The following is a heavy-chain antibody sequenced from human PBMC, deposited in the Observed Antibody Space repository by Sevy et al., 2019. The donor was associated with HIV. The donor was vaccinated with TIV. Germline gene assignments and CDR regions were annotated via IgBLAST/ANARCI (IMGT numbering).Heavy chain of an antibody. J-gene: IGHJ3*02. CDR3: ARAGGWGNINHSNQILDI. V-gene: IGHV3-7*01. CDR2: IDQDGSDK. Sequence: GGSLRLSCAASEFIFTGYWMNRVRQAPGKGLEWVANIDQDGSDKRYVDSVRGRFTISRDNANNFLYLQMSSLRADDTAVYYCARAGGWGNINHSNQILDIWGHGTKVTVSS. CDR1: EFIFTGYW. D-gene: IGHD3-16*01.